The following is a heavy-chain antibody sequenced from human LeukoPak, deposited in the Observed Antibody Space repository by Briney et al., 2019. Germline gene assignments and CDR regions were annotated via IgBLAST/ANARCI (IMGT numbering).Heavy chain of an antibody. V-gene: IGHV1-2*02. CDR1: GYTFTSYD. CDR3: ARVGGYYDSSGYYPYMDV. CDR2: INPNSGGT. D-gene: IGHD3-22*01. J-gene: IGHJ6*03. Sequence: ASVKVSCKASGYTFTSYDINWVRQATGQGLEWMGWINPNSGGTNYAQKFQGRVTMTRDTSISTAYMELSRLRSDDTAVYYCARVGGYYDSSGYYPYMDVWGKGTTVTVSS.